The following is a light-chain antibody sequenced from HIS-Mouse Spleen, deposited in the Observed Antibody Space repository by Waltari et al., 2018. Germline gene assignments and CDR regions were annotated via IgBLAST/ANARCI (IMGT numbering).Light chain of an antibody. CDR3: SSYTSSSNVV. CDR2: DVS. Sequence: QSALTQPASVSGSPGQSITIPCTGTSSDVGGYHYVSWYQQHPGKAPKLMIDDVSNRPSGVSNRFSGSKSGNTASLTISGLQAEEEADYYCSSYTSSSNVVFGGGTKLTVL. J-gene: IGLJ2*01. CDR1: SSDVGGYHY. V-gene: IGLV2-14*03.